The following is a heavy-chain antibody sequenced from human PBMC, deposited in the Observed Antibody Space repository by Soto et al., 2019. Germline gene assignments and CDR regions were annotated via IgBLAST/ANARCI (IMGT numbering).Heavy chain of an antibody. Sequence: SETLSLTCAFSVVSISSGGYSCSWIRQPPGKGLEWIGYIYHSGSTYYNPSLKSRVTISVDRSKNQFSLKLSSVTAADTAVYYWARGGTYGDYDDYWGQGTLVTVSS. CDR3: ARGGTYGDYDDY. D-gene: IGHD4-17*01. J-gene: IGHJ4*02. CDR1: VVSISSGGYS. V-gene: IGHV4-30-2*01. CDR2: IYHSGST.